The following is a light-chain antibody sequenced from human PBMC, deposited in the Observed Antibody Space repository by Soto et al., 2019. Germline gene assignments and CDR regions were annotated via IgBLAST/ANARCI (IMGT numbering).Light chain of an antibody. CDR1: QSVSSSY. Sequence: EIVLTQSPGTLSLSPGARATLSCRASQSVSSSYLAWYQQKPGQAPRLLIYAASSRATGIPDRFSGSGSGTDFTLTISRLEPEDFAVYYCQQYGGSPPYTVGQGTKLEIK. J-gene: IGKJ2*01. V-gene: IGKV3-20*01. CDR3: QQYGGSPPYT. CDR2: AAS.